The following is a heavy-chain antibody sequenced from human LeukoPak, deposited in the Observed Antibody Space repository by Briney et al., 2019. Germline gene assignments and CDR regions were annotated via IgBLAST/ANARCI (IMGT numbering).Heavy chain of an antibody. CDR3: ARAQIASKVDY. J-gene: IGHJ4*02. CDR1: GGSISSGDYY. CDR2: IYYSGST. Sequence: PSETLSLTCSVSGGSISSGDYYWSWIRQPPGEGLEWIGYIYYSGSTFYNPSLRSRVAISVDTSKNRFSLRLTPVTAADTAVYYCARAQIASKVDYWGQGTLVTVSS. V-gene: IGHV4-30-4*01. D-gene: IGHD2-15*01.